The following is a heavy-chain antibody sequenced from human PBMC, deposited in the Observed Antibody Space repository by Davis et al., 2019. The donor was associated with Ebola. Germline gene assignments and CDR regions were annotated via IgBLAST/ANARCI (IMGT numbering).Heavy chain of an antibody. CDR2: IIPIFGTA. V-gene: IGHV1-69*05. CDR3: AIYLVLDAFDI. D-gene: IGHD2-8*02. CDR1: GGTFSSYA. J-gene: IGHJ3*02. Sequence: AASEKVSCKASGGTFSSYAISWVRQAPGQGLEWMGGIIPIFGTANYAQKFQGRVTMTRNTSISTAYMELSSLRSEDTAVYYCAIYLVLDAFDIWGQGTMVTVSS.